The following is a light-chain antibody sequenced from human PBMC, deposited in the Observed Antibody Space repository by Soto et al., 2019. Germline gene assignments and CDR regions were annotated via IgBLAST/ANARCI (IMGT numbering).Light chain of an antibody. CDR1: SSDVGGYNY. J-gene: IGLJ1*01. CDR3: SSYTSNGTPYV. V-gene: IGLV2-14*01. Sequence: QSALTQPASVSGSPGQSITISCTGTSSDVGGYNYVSWHQQHPGKAPKLMIYEVSNRPSGVSNRFSGSKSGNTASLTISGLQAEDEADYYCSSYTSNGTPYVFGTGTKLTVL. CDR2: EVS.